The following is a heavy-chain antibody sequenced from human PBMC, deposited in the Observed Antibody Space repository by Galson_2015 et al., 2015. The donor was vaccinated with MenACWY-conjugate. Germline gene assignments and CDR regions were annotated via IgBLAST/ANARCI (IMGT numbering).Heavy chain of an antibody. V-gene: IGHV3-23*01. J-gene: IGHJ4*02. CDR3: ARHMGPSANSYWYGVDY. CDR1: GFTFNNYW. D-gene: IGHD3-10*01. Sequence: SLRLSCAASGFTFNNYWMNWVRQAPGKGLKWVSTINVSGGSKHYADFVRGRVTISRDNSRNTVYLQMNSLRVDDTAVYYCARHMGPSANSYWYGVDYWGRGTLVTVSS. CDR2: INVSGGSK.